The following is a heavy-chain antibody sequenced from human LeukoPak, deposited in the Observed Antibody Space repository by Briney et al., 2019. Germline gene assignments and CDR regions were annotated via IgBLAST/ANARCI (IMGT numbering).Heavy chain of an antibody. Sequence: SETLSLTCTVSGGSISSYYLSWIRQPPGKGLEWIGYIYYSGSTNYNPSLKSRVTISVDPSKNQFSLKLSSVTAADTAVYYCARHRGYGFDYWGQGTLVTVSS. V-gene: IGHV4-59*08. CDR2: IYYSGST. D-gene: IGHD3-10*01. CDR1: GGSISSYY. CDR3: ARHRGYGFDY. J-gene: IGHJ4*02.